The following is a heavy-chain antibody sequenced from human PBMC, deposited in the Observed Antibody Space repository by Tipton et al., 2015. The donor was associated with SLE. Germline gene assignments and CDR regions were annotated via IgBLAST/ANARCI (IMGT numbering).Heavy chain of an antibody. CDR3: TRGPRHVEIDD. CDR1: GGSISSKAHY. V-gene: IGHV4-61*08. J-gene: IGHJ4*02. Sequence: TLSLTCTVSGGSISSKAHYWSWIRQPPGKGLEWIGHVYYNGDTYYNPSLKSRVSLSVDTSKNQFSLRLNSVTAADTAVYYCTRGPRHVEIDDWGQGTLVTVSS. CDR2: VYYNGDT. D-gene: IGHD3-10*02.